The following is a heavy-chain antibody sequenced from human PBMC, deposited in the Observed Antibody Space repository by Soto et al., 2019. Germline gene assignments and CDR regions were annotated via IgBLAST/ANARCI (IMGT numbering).Heavy chain of an antibody. CDR2: IDPRDSDT. J-gene: IGHJ6*02. CDR3: ARLAGYRSGWPLDNGGQGTRVTVSSVDV. V-gene: IGHV5-51*01. Sequence: GESLKISCKGSGYTFTGYWVAWVRQMPGRGPEWMGSIDPRDSDTRYSPSFQGQVTISVDKSTTTAHLQWRSLKASDTAIYYCARLAGYRSGWPLDNGGQGTRVTVSSVDVWGQGTTVTVSS. CDR1: GYTFTGYW. D-gene: IGHD6-19*01.